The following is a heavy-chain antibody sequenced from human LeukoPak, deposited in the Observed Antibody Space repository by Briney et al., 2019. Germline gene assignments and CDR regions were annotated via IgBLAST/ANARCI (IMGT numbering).Heavy chain of an antibody. CDR3: ASPGIAAAGADY. V-gene: IGHV3-7*01. D-gene: IGHD6-13*01. Sequence: GGSLRLSCAASGFTLSSYWMSWVRQAPGKGLEWVANIKQDGSEKYYVDSVKGRFTISRDNAKNSLYLQMNSLRAEDTAVYYCASPGIAAAGADYWGQGTLVTVSS. CDR2: IKQDGSEK. J-gene: IGHJ4*02. CDR1: GFTLSSYW.